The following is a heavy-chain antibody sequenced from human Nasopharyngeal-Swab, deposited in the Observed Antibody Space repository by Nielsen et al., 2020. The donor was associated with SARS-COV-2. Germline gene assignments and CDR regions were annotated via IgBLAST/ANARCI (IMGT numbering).Heavy chain of an antibody. J-gene: IGHJ4*02. CDR1: GFTFSSYA. CDR3: AKDQGYYDFWSGSNFDY. Sequence: GGSLRLSCAASGFTFSSYAMSWVRQAPGKGLEWVSAISDSGGSTYYADSVKGRFTISRDNSKNTLYLQMNSLRAEDTAVYYCAKDQGYYDFWSGSNFDYWGQGTLVTVSS. V-gene: IGHV3-23*01. D-gene: IGHD3-3*01. CDR2: ISDSGGST.